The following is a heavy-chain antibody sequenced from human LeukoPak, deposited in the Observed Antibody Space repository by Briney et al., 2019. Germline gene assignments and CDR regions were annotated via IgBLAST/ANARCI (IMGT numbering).Heavy chain of an antibody. CDR1: GGTFSSYA. V-gene: IGHV1-69*04. CDR3: ARDRVPAATLDI. J-gene: IGHJ3*02. Sequence: ASVKVSCKASGGTFSSYAISWVRQAPGQGLELMGRIIPILGIANYAQKFQGRVTITADKSTSTAYMELSSLRSEDTAVYYCARDRVPAATLDIWGQGTMVTVSS. CDR2: IIPILGIA. D-gene: IGHD2-2*01.